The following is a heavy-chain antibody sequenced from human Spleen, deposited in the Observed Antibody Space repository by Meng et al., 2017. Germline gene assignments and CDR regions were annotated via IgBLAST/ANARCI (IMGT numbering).Heavy chain of an antibody. CDR2: IYSGGST. Sequence: GGSLRLSCVGSGLNVYNNYMSWVRQAPGKGPEWVSVIYSGGSTYYADSVKGRSTLSSDKSKNSLFLQMNNLRVEDTAVYYCARDRLCSNGVCRYGMDVWGQGTTVTVSS. V-gene: IGHV3-53*01. CDR3: ARDRLCSNGVCRYGMDV. D-gene: IGHD2-8*01. CDR1: GLNVYNNY. J-gene: IGHJ6*02.